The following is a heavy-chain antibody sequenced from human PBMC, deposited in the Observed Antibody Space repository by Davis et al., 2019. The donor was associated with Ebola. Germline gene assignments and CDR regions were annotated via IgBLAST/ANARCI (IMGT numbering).Heavy chain of an antibody. J-gene: IGHJ4*02. CDR2: MNPNSGNT. CDR3: ARVWDWNDPIDY. CDR1: GYTFTSYD. Sequence: ASVKVSCKASGYTFTSYDINWVRQATGQGLEWMGWMNPNSGNTGYAQKFQGRVTMTRNTSISTAYMELSSLRSEDTAVYYCARVWDWNDPIDYWGQGTLVTVSS. D-gene: IGHD1-1*01. V-gene: IGHV1-8*01.